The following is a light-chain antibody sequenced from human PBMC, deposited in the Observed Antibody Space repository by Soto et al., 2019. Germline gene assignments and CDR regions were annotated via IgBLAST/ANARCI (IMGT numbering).Light chain of an antibody. CDR3: QKYYTTPYT. CDR2: LGS. J-gene: IGKJ2*01. CDR1: QSLLHSNGYNY. Sequence: DIVMTQSPLSLPVTPGEPASISCRSSQSLLHSNGYNYLDWYLQKPGQSPQLLIYLGSNRASGVPDRVSGRGSGTDFTLTISSLQAEDVAVYYCQKYYTTPYTFGQGTKLEIK. V-gene: IGKV2-28*01.